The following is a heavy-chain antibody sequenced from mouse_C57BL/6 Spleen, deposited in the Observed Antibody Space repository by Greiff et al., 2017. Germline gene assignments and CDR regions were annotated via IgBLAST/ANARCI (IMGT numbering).Heavy chain of an antibody. J-gene: IGHJ4*01. CDR1: GYTFTSYW. CDR2: IHPNSGST. V-gene: IGHV1-64*01. D-gene: IGHD1-1*01. CDR3: AREAYYGSSLGAMDD. Sequence: QVQLQQPGAELVKPGASVKLSCKASGYTFTSYWMHWVKQRPGQGLEWIGMIHPNSGSTNYNEKFKSKATLTVDKSSSTAYMQLSSLTSEDSAVYYCAREAYYGSSLGAMDDWGQGTSVTVSA.